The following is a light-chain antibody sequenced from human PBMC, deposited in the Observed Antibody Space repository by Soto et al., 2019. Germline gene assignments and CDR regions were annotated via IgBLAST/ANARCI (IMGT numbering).Light chain of an antibody. CDR2: EVV. CDR3: KSYAGSNTYV. Sequence: QSVLTQPPSASGSRGQSVTISRTGTKSDIGVYDFVSWYQHHPGKAPRLIIYEVVQRPSGVPDRFSGSKSGNTASLTVSGLQAADEADYFCKSYAGSNTYVFGSGTKVTVL. V-gene: IGLV2-8*01. CDR1: KSDIGVYDF. J-gene: IGLJ1*01.